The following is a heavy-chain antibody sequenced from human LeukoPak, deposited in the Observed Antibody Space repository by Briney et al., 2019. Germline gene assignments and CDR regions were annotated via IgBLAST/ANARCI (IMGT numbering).Heavy chain of an antibody. CDR3: AREGSSSWYLFDAFDI. V-gene: IGHV4-59*01. CDR1: GGSISSYY. J-gene: IGHJ3*02. CDR2: IYYSGST. D-gene: IGHD6-13*01. Sequence: KTSETLSLTCTVSGGSISSYYWSWIRQPPGKGLEWIGYIYYSGSTNYNPSLKSRVTISVDTSKNQFSLKLSSVTAADTAVYYCAREGSSSWYLFDAFDIWGQGTMVTVSS.